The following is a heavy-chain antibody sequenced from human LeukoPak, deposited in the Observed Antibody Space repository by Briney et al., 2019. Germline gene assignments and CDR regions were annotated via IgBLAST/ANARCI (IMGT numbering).Heavy chain of an antibody. D-gene: IGHD3-22*01. CDR1: GYSFATYW. CDR2: IYPGDSDT. CDR3: ARADYYDSSGYYLAAFDI. Sequence: GESLKISCKGSGYSFATYWIAWVRQMPGKGLEWMGIIYPGDSDTRYRPSFQGQVTISGDKSISTAYLQWSSLKASDTAMYYCARADYYDSSGYYLAAFDIWGQGTMVTVSS. V-gene: IGHV5-51*01. J-gene: IGHJ3*02.